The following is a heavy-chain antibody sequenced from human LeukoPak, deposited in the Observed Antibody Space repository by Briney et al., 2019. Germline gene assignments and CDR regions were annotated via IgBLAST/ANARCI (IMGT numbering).Heavy chain of an antibody. J-gene: IGHJ3*02. CDR2: IYYSGST. CDR1: GGSISSSSYH. V-gene: IGHV4-39*01. CDR3: ARKLVGYSSSWYHPEGAFDI. D-gene: IGHD6-13*01. Sequence: PSETLSLTCTVSGGSISSSSYHWGWIRQPPGKGLEWIGSIYYSGSTYYNPSLKSRVTISVDTSKNQFSLKLSSVTAADTAVYYCARKLVGYSSSWYHPEGAFDIWGQGTMVTVSS.